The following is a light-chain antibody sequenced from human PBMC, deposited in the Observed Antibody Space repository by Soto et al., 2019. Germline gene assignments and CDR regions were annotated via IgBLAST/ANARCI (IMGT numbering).Light chain of an antibody. Sequence: DVQVTQSPSSLSESVGDRVTITCRASQSTACYLNWYQQRPGKAPKLLIYAASTLQSGVPSRFSGSGSGTDFTLTISSLQPEDVATYYCQKYDTAPLTFGGGTKAEI. J-gene: IGKJ4*01. CDR3: QKYDTAPLT. CDR1: QSTACY. CDR2: AAS. V-gene: IGKV1-27*01.